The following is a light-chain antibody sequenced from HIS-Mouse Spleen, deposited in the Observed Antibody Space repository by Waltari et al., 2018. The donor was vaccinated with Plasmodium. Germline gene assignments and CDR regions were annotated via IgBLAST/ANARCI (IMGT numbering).Light chain of an antibody. Sequence: DIVMTQSPDSLAVSLGERATINCQSSQSVLYSSNNNNYLAWYQQKPGHPPKLLIYWASTRESGVPDRFSGSGSGTDFTLTISSLQAEDVAVYYCQQYYSTPLTFGGGTKVEIK. V-gene: IGKV4-1*01. J-gene: IGKJ4*01. CDR3: QQYYSTPLT. CDR2: WAS. CDR1: QSVLYSSNNNNY.